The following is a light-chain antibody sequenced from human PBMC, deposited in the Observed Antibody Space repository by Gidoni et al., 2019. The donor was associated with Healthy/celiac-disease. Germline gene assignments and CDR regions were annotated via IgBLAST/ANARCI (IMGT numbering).Light chain of an antibody. CDR2: RNN. V-gene: IGLV1-44*01. CDR1: SSNIGSNT. Sequence: QSVLTQPPSASGPPRPRVTISCSGSSSNIGSNTVNWYQQLPGTAPKLLIYRNNQRPPGVPDRFSGSKSGTSASLAISGLQAEDEADDYCEAWDDSLNGSAVFGGGTQLTVL. J-gene: IGLJ7*01. CDR3: EAWDDSLNGSAV.